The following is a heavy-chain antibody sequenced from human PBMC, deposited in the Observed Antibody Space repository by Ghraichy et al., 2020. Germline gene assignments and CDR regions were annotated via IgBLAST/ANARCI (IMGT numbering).Heavy chain of an antibody. Sequence: SETLSLTYAVYGGSFSGYYWSWIRQPPGKGLEWIGEINHSGSTNYNPSLKSRVTISVDTSKNQFSLKLSSVTAADTAVYYCASAPMAVAGPRHFQHWGQGTLVTVSS. CDR3: ASAPMAVAGPRHFQH. V-gene: IGHV4-34*01. CDR1: GGSFSGYY. J-gene: IGHJ1*01. CDR2: INHSGST. D-gene: IGHD6-19*01.